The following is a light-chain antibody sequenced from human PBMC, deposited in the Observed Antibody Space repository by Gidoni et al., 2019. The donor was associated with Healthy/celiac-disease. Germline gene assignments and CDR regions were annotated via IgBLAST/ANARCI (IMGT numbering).Light chain of an antibody. CDR1: GSNIGAGYD. Sequence: QSVLTQPPSVSGAPGQRVPISCTGSGSNIGAGYDVHWYQQLPGTAPKLLIYGNSNRPSGVPDRFSCSKSGTSASLAITGLQAEDEADYYCQSYDSSLSGSYVFGTGTKVTVL. V-gene: IGLV1-40*01. CDR3: QSYDSSLSGSYV. CDR2: GNS. J-gene: IGLJ1*01.